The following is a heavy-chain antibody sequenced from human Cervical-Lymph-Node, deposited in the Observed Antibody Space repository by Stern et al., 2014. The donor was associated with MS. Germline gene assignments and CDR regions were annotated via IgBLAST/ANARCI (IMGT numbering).Heavy chain of an antibody. CDR3: ARPHSPGWSYYFDF. CDR1: GYTFTAYW. CDR2: IFPGASDP. J-gene: IGHJ4*02. Sequence: VQLLQPGAEVRKPGQSLTISCNISGYTFTAYWIAWVRQMPGKGLEWMGAIFPGASDPRYSPSFQGHVTISVNPSINTAYLEWSGLRASDTAMYYCARPHSPGWSYYFDFWGQGTLVAVSS. D-gene: IGHD6-19*01. V-gene: IGHV5-51*01.